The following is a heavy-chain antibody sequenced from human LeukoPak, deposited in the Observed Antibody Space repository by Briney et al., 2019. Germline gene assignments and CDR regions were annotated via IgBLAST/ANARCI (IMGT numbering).Heavy chain of an antibody. J-gene: IGHJ4*02. CDR2: IYCSGST. Sequence: SQTLSLTCTVSGGSISSGDYYWSWIRQPPGKGLEWIGYIYCSGSTYYNPSLKSRVTISVDTSKNQFSLKLSSVTAADTAVYYCARDAHDYGYYFDYWGQGTLVTVSS. V-gene: IGHV4-30-4*08. CDR3: ARDAHDYGYYFDY. D-gene: IGHD4-17*01. CDR1: GGSISSGDYY.